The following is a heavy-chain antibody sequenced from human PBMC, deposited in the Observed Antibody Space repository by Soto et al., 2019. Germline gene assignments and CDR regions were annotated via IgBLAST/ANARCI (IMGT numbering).Heavy chain of an antibody. Sequence: GWSLRLSCAASGFTFSSYAMSWVRQAPGKGLEWVSAISGSGGSTYYADSVKGRFTISRDNSKNTLYLQMNSLRAEDTAVYYCAKDPEGYSSGWYVGNYWGQGTLVTVSS. V-gene: IGHV3-23*01. CDR3: AKDPEGYSSGWYVGNY. J-gene: IGHJ4*02. D-gene: IGHD6-19*01. CDR1: GFTFSSYA. CDR2: ISGSGGST.